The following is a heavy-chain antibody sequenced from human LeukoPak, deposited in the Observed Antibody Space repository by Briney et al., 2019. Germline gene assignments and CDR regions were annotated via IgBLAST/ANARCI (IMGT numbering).Heavy chain of an antibody. Sequence: PSETLSLTCTVSGGSISSYHWSWIRQPPGKGLEWIGYIYYSGSTNYNPSLKSRVTISVDTSKNQFSLKLSSVTAADTAVYYCARVLRRDLTAKFPSGRLGVPWWFDPWGQGTLVTVSS. CDR3: ARVLRRDLTAKFPSGRLGVPWWFDP. V-gene: IGHV4-59*01. D-gene: IGHD3-16*01. J-gene: IGHJ5*02. CDR1: GGSISSYH. CDR2: IYYSGST.